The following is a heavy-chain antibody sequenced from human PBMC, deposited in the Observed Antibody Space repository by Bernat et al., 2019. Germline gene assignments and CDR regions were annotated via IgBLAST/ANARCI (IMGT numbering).Heavy chain of an antibody. V-gene: IGHV3-7*01. J-gene: IGHJ6*02. Sequence: EVQLVESGGGLVQPGGSRRLSCVASGFSFSSYWMTWVRQPPGKGLEWVASINEDGSEEQYVDSVKGRFTISRDNTKNSLYLQMNSLRVEDTAVFYCAKRPGYQIGMEVWGQGTTVTVSS. D-gene: IGHD6-13*01. CDR1: GFSFSSYW. CDR3: AKRPGYQIGMEV. CDR2: INEDGSEE.